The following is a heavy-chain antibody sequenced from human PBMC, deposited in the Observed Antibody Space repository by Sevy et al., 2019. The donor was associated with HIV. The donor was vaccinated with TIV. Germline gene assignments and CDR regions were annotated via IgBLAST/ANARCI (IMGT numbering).Heavy chain of an antibody. D-gene: IGHD2-2*01. CDR1: GFTFSSYS. CDR3: ARTGCSITSCLTADAFDI. V-gene: IGHV3-21*06. CDR2: ISGISNYI. Sequence: GGSLRLSCAASGFTFSSYSMNWVRQAPGKGLEWVSSISGISNYIYYADSVKGRFTISRDNAKSSRYLQMNSLRAEDTAVYYCARTGCSITSCLTADAFDIWGQGTLVTVSS. J-gene: IGHJ3*02.